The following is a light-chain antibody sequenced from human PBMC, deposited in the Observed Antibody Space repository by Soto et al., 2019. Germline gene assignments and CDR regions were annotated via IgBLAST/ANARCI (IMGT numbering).Light chain of an antibody. CDR3: QQYGSSPLT. V-gene: IGKV3-20*01. CDR2: GAS. Sequence: EIVLTQSPGTQSLSPGERATLSCRASQSVSSSFLAWYQQKPGQAPRLLIYGASSRATGILDRFSGSGSGTDFTLTISRLEPEDVAVYYCQQYGSSPLTFGGGTKVEIK. J-gene: IGKJ4*01. CDR1: QSVSSSF.